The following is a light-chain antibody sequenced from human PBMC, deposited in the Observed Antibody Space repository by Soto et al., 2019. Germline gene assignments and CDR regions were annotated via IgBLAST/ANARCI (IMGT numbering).Light chain of an antibody. Sequence: EIVLTQSPGTLSLSPEQRATLSGRASESISRDYLAGYQQRLGQDPRLLIYGASSGATGITDGFSGSGSGTNFTLTISRLEPEDFAIYYCQQYGGVPYTFGQGTKVDIK. V-gene: IGKV3-20*01. CDR2: GAS. CDR3: QQYGGVPYT. J-gene: IGKJ2*01. CDR1: ESISRDY.